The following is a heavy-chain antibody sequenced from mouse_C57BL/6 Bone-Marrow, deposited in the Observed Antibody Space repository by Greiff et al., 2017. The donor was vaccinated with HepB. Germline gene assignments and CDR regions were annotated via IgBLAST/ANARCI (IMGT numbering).Heavy chain of an antibody. D-gene: IGHD1-1*01. CDR3: ARHLLRGYFDY. Sequence: EVQVVESGGGLVQPGGSLKLSCAASGFTFSDYYMYWVRQTPEKRLEWVAYISNGGGSTYYPDTVKGRFTISRDNAKNTLYLQMSRLKSEDTAMYYCARHLLRGYFDYWGQGTTLTVSS. CDR2: ISNGGGST. V-gene: IGHV5-12*01. CDR1: GFTFSDYY. J-gene: IGHJ2*01.